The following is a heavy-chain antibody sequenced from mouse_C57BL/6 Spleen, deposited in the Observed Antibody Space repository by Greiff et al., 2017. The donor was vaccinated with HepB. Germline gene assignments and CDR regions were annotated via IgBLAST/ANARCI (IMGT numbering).Heavy chain of an antibody. CDR3: ARGGYGFY. Sequence: VQLVESGAELVRPGTSVKVSCKASGYAFTNYLIEWVKQRPGQGLEWIGVINPGSGGTNYNEKFKGKATLTADKSSSTAYMQLSSLTSEDSAVYFCARGGYGFYWGQGTTLTVSS. J-gene: IGHJ2*01. D-gene: IGHD2-2*01. CDR1: GYAFTNYL. CDR2: INPGSGGT. V-gene: IGHV1-54*01.